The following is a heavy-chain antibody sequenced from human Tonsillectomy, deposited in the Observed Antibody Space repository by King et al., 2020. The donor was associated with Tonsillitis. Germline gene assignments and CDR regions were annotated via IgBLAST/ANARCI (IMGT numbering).Heavy chain of an antibody. CDR1: GGSISSYY. V-gene: IGHV4-59*08. CDR3: ATHSGYSYALGYYYYMDV. CDR2: IYYSGST. D-gene: IGHD5-18*01. J-gene: IGHJ6*03. Sequence: QLQESGPGLVKPSETLSLTCTVSGGSISSYYWSWIRQPPGKGLEWIGYIYYSGSTNYNPSLKSRVTISVDTSKNQFSLKLSSVTAADTAVYYCATHSGYSYALGYYYYMDVWGKGTTVIVSS.